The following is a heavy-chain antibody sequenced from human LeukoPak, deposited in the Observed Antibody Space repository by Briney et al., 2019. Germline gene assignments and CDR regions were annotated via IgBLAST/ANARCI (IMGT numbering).Heavy chain of an antibody. Sequence: SSETLSLTCTVSGGSISSSSYYWGWIRQPPGKGLEWIGSIYYSGSTYYNPSLKSRVTISVDTSKNQFSLKLSSVTAAGTALYYCAREGGVDDYSDRGPFDSWGQGTLVTVSS. D-gene: IGHD4-17*01. J-gene: IGHJ4*02. CDR3: AREGGVDDYSDRGPFDS. CDR1: GGSISSSSYY. CDR2: IYYSGST. V-gene: IGHV4-39*02.